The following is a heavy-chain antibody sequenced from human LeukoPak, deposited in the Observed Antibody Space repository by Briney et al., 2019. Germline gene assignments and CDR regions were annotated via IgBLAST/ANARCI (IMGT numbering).Heavy chain of an antibody. Sequence: SETLSLTCSVSGASFSTNYWSWIRQPPGRGLEWIGYVFDSGSTNYNPYLKGRVTISVDTSTKQHSLRLSSVTAADTAVYYCARLYQQSKWKYYYYYMDVWGKGTAVTVSS. CDR3: ARLYQQSKWKYYYYYMDV. J-gene: IGHJ6*03. CDR1: GASFSTNY. D-gene: IGHD1-1*01. V-gene: IGHV4-59*01. CDR2: VFDSGST.